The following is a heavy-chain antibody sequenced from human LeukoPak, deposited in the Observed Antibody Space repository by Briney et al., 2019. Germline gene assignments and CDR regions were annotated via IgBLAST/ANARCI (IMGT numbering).Heavy chain of an antibody. CDR3: AKVKGSSWSFSPTTCGMDV. Sequence: GGSLRLSCAASGFTFSSYAMSWVRQAPGKGLEWVSAISGSGGSTYYADSVKGRFTISRDNSKNTLYLQMNSLRAEDTAVYYRAKVKGSSWSFSPTTCGMDVWGQGTTVTVSS. D-gene: IGHD6-13*01. CDR2: ISGSGGST. V-gene: IGHV3-23*01. CDR1: GFTFSSYA. J-gene: IGHJ6*02.